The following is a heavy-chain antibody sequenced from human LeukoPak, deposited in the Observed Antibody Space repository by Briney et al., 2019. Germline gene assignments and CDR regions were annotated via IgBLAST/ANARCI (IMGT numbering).Heavy chain of an antibody. Sequence: GGSLRLSCAASGFTFSSYSMNWVRQAPGKGLEWVSSISSSSSYIYYADSVKGRFTISRDNAKSSLYLQMNSLRAEDTAVYYCARDAAAGTYLYYYGMDVWGQGTTVTVSS. D-gene: IGHD6-13*01. CDR3: ARDAAAGTYLYYYGMDV. CDR1: GFTFSSYS. J-gene: IGHJ6*02. CDR2: ISSSSSYI. V-gene: IGHV3-21*01.